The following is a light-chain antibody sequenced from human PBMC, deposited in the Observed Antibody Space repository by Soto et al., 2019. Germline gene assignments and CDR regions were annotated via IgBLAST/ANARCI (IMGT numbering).Light chain of an antibody. J-gene: IGKJ4*01. V-gene: IGKV1-5*03. Sequence: DIQMTQSPSTLSASVGERVTITCRASQSISSWLAWYQQKPCKAPKLLIYKSSSLECGVPSRFSGSGSGTEFTLTSSSLQPDDFAPYYCQEYNSYPLAFGGVTKVEIK. CDR2: KSS. CDR3: QEYNSYPLA. CDR1: QSISSW.